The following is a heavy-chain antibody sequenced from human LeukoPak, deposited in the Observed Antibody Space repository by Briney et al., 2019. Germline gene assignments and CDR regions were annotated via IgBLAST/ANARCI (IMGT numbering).Heavy chain of an antibody. D-gene: IGHD2-2*01. V-gene: IGHV3-13*01. Sequence: GGSLRLSCAASGFTFSSYDMHWVRQATGKGLEWVSAIGTAGDTYYPGSVKGRFTISRENAKNSLYLQMNSLRAGDTAVCYCARWARYCSSTSCFRRFDYWGQGTLVTVSS. CDR2: IGTAGDT. CDR1: GFTFSSYD. J-gene: IGHJ4*02. CDR3: ARWARYCSSTSCFRRFDY.